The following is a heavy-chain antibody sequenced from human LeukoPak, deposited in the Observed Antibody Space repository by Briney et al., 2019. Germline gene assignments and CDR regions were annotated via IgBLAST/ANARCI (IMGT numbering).Heavy chain of an antibody. V-gene: IGHV4-34*01. J-gene: IGHJ4*02. CDR2: INHSGST. CDR1: GGSLSGYY. D-gene: IGHD5-24*01. CDR3: AALRDGYNYFDY. Sequence: PSETLSLTCAVYGGSLSGYYWSWIRQPPGKGREWIGEINHSGSTNYNPSLKSRVTISVDTSKNQFSLKLRSATAADTAVYYCAALRDGYNYFDYWGQGTLVTVSS.